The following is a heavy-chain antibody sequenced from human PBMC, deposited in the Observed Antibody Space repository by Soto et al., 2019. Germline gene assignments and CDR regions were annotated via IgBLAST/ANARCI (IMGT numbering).Heavy chain of an antibody. CDR2: IYRSGST. J-gene: IGHJ4*02. V-gene: IGHV4-4*02. CDR1: GGSISTSNW. Sequence: SETLSLTCAVSGGSISTSNWWSWVRQPPGKGLEWIGEIYRSGSTNYNPSLKSRLTISIDTSKNQFSLKLTSVTAADTAVYYCARGAAGSDYWGQGTLVTVSS. CDR3: ARGAAGSDY. D-gene: IGHD6-13*01.